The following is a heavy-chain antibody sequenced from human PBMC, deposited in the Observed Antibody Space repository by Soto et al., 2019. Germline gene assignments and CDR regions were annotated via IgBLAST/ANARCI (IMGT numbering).Heavy chain of an antibody. D-gene: IGHD6-6*01. J-gene: IGHJ4*02. CDR3: ARGGFAIAARYYFDY. Sequence: RLSCAASGFTLSSYGMHWVRQAPGKGLEWVAVIWYDGSNKYYADSVKGRFTISRDNSKNTLYLQMNSLRAEDTAVYYCARGGFAIAARYYFDYWGQGTLVTVSS. CDR2: IWYDGSNK. V-gene: IGHV3-33*01. CDR1: GFTLSSYG.